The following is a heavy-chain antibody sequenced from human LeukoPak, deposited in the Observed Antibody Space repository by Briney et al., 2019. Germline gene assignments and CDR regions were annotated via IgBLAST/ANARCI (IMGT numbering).Heavy chain of an antibody. CDR2: MKQDGSQK. CDR1: GFTFSSYW. J-gene: IGHJ4*02. V-gene: IGHV3-7*04. CDR3: ARDQGSSWYDY. D-gene: IGHD6-13*01. Sequence: GGSLRLSCAASGFTFSSYWMSWVRQAPGIGLEWVANMKQDGSQKYYVDSVKGRFTISRDNAKNSLYLQMNSLRAEDTAVYYCARDQGSSWYDYWGQGILVTVSS.